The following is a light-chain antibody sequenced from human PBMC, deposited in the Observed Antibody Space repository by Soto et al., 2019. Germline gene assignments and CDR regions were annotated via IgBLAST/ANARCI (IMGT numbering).Light chain of an antibody. CDR2: ATS. Sequence: DIQMAQSPSSLSASVGDRVTITCRTSHTITTYLNWYQQKPGKAPKLLIYATSSLQSGVPSRFSGSGSGTDFTLTISSLQPDDFATYYCQQSYSIPPTFGRGTKVEMK. CDR1: HTITTY. J-gene: IGKJ1*01. V-gene: IGKV1-39*01. CDR3: QQSYSIPPT.